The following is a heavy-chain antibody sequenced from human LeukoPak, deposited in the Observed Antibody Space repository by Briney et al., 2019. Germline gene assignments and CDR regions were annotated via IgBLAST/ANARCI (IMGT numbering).Heavy chain of an antibody. CDR3: ARVAGDYYYYYYYMDV. CDR2: IKPNSGGT. CDR1: GYTFTGYY. J-gene: IGHJ6*03. V-gene: IGHV1-2*02. D-gene: IGHD4-17*01. Sequence: ASVKVSCKASGYTFTGYYMHWVRQAPGQGLERMGWIKPNSGGTSYARKFQGRVTMTRDTSISTAYMDLSSLRSEDTAVYYCARVAGDYYYYYYYMDVWGKGTTVTVSS.